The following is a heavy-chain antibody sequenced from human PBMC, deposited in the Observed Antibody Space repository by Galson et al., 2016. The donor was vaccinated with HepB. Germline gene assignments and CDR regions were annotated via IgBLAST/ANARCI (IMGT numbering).Heavy chain of an antibody. Sequence: SVKVSCKASGYTFTDYYIHWVRQAPGQGLEWMGRIYPDSGGANYAERFQGRVTMTRDTSITTAYMELRRLRSDDTAVYYCASDECDTATVVRFDSWGQGTLVTVSS. CDR1: GYTFTDYY. J-gene: IGHJ4*02. V-gene: IGHV1-2*02. CDR2: IYPDSGGA. CDR3: ASDECDTATVVRFDS. D-gene: IGHD5-18*01.